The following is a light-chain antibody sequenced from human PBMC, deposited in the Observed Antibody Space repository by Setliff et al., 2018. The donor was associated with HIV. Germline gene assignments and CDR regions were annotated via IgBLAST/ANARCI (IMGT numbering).Light chain of an antibody. V-gene: IGLV2-14*03. J-gene: IGLJ2*01. CDR1: SSDVGGYNF. CDR3: SSYTSTRALL. Sequence: VLTQPASVSGSPGQSVTISCTGTSSDVGGYNFVSWYQQHPGKTPELLIYDVTNRPSGVSDRFSGSKSGNTASLTISGLQPEDEADYYCSSYTSTRALLFGGGTK. CDR2: DVT.